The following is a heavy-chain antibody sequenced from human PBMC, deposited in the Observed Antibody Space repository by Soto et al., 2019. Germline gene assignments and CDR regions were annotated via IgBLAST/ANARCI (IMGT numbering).Heavy chain of an antibody. Sequence: SETLSLTCAVYGGSFSGYYWSWIRQHPGKGLECIGFIYYSGSTSYNPSLKSRVTILVDTSKNQFSLKLNSVTAADTAVYYCARGFTIFGVADYGLDVWGQGTTVTVSS. V-gene: IGHV4-31*11. D-gene: IGHD3-3*01. CDR3: ARGFTIFGVADYGLDV. J-gene: IGHJ6*02. CDR2: IYYSGST. CDR1: GGSFSGYY.